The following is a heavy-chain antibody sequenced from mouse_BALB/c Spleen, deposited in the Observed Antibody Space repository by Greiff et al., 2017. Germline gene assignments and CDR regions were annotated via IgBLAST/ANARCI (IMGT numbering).Heavy chain of an antibody. CDR2: ISSGGSYT. Sequence: DVQLVESGGGLVKPGGSLKLSCAASGFTFSSYAMSWVRQTPEKRLEWVATISSGGSYTYYPDSVKGRFTISRDNAKNTLYLQMSSLRSEDTAMYYCARHEDYSAWFAYWGQGTLVTVSA. D-gene: IGHD1-1*01. J-gene: IGHJ3*01. V-gene: IGHV5-9-3*01. CDR1: GFTFSSYA. CDR3: ARHEDYSAWFAY.